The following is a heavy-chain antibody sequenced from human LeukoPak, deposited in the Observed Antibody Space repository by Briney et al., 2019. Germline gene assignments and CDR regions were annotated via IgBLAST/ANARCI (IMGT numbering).Heavy chain of an antibody. CDR1: GGSISSGDYY. V-gene: IGHV4-30-4*08. Sequence: PSETLSLTCTVSGGSISSGDYYWSWIRQPPGKGLEWIGYIYYSGSTYYNPSLKSRVTISVDTSKNRFSLKLSSVTAADTAVYYCARAARYAPAAALYMDVWGKGTTVTVSS. CDR3: ARAARYAPAAALYMDV. D-gene: IGHD3-9*01. J-gene: IGHJ6*03. CDR2: IYYSGST.